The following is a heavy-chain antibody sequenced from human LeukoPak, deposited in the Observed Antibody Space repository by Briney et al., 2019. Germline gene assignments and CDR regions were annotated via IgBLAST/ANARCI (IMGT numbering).Heavy chain of an antibody. V-gene: IGHV4-59*01. CDR2: MYNSGST. CDR3: ARGIESYGDYGY. CDR1: GGSISGSY. Sequence: SETLSLTCTVSGGSISGSYWSWIRQPPGKGLEWIAYMYNSGSTNYNPSLKSRVTISIDTSKNQFSLKLSSLTAADTAIYYCARGIESYGDYGYWGRGILDTVSS. J-gene: IGHJ4*02. D-gene: IGHD4-17*01.